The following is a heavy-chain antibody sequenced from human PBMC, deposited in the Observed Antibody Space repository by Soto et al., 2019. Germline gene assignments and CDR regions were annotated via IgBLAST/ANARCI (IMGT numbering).Heavy chain of an antibody. CDR1: GGSISSSTYY. Sequence: PSETLSLTCTVSGGSISSSTYYWGWIRPPPGKGLEWIGTIYYSGSTYYNPSLKSRVTISVDTSKNQFSLKLNSVTAADTAVYYCARHGDDILTGYSDYWGQGTLVTVSS. CDR3: ARHGDDILTGYSDY. D-gene: IGHD3-9*01. V-gene: IGHV4-39*01. J-gene: IGHJ4*02. CDR2: IYYSGST.